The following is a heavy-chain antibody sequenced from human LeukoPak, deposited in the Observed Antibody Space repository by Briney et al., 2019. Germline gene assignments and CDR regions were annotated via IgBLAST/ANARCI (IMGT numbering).Heavy chain of an antibody. V-gene: IGHV4-39*01. CDR2: IYYSGST. CDR3: ARHAKIAAAGSYYYYGMDV. Sequence: SETLSLTCTVSGGSISSSSYYWGWIRQPPGKGLEWIGSIYYSGSTYYNPSLKSRVTISVDTSKNQFSLKLSSVTAADTAVYYCARHAKIAAAGSYYYYGMDVWGQGTTVTVPS. D-gene: IGHD6-13*01. CDR1: GGSISSSSYY. J-gene: IGHJ6*02.